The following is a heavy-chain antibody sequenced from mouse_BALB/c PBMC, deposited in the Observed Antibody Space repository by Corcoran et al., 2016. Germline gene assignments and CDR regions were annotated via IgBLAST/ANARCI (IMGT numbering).Heavy chain of an antibody. D-gene: IGHD2-14*01. CDR1: GYSITSGYY. CDR2: ISYDGSN. V-gene: IGHV3-6*02. Sequence: DVQLQESGPGLVKPSQSLSLTCSVTGYSITSGYYWNWIRQFPGNKLEWMSYISYDGSNNYNPSLKNRISITRDTSKNQFFLKLNSVTTEDTATYYCASRYDYFDYWGQGTTLTVSS. CDR3: ASRYDYFDY. J-gene: IGHJ2*01.